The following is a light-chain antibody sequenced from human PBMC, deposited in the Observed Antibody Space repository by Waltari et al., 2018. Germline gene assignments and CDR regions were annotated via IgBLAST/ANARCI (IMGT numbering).Light chain of an antibody. J-gene: IGLJ1*01. CDR3: ASYAGTSKYV. CDR1: RSDVGVFSY. CDR2: EVN. Sequence: QSALTQPPSASGSPGQSVTITCTGTRSDVGVFSYVSWYRQLPGKAPQVLIYEVNQRPSGVPKRFSGSKSGNTAFLTGSGLQAEDEGEYYCASYAGTSKYVFGTGTKVTVL. V-gene: IGLV2-8*01.